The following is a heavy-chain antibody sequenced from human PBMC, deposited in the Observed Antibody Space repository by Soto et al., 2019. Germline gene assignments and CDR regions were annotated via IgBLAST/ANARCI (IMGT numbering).Heavy chain of an antibody. D-gene: IGHD7-27*01. V-gene: IGHV3-48*03. Sequence: GGSLRLSCAASGVTFSSYEMNWVRQAPGKGLEWVSYISSSGSTIYYADSVKGRFTISRDNAKNSLYLQMNSLRAEDTAVYYCARGRTGDMAYYFDYWGQGTLVTVSS. CDR3: ARGRTGDMAYYFDY. J-gene: IGHJ4*02. CDR1: GVTFSSYE. CDR2: ISSSGSTI.